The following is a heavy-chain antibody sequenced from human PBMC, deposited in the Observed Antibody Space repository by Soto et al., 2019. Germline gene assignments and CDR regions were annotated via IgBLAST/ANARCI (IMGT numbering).Heavy chain of an antibody. CDR1: GFIFNNYW. CDR3: ARRGGIDD. D-gene: IGHD6-25*01. V-gene: IGHV3-74*01. J-gene: IGHJ4*02. CDR2: IQSDGSSI. Sequence: EVQMVESGGGLVQPGGSLRLSCAASGFIFNNYWMHWVRQVPGKGLMWVSRIQSDGSSIDYADSVKGRFTISRDNERNTRSLQMDMLRGEDAALYYCARRGGIDDWGQGTLVTVYS.